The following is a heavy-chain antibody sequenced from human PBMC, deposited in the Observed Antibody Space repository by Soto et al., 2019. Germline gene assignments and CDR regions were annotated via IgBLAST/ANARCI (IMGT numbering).Heavy chain of an antibody. CDR3: ARHVLRFLDAPGYWFDP. CDR1: GGSISSSNW. J-gene: IGHJ5*02. V-gene: IGHV4-4*02. D-gene: IGHD3-3*01. CDR2: IYHSGST. Sequence: LSLTCAVSGGSISSSNWWSWVRQPPGKGLEWIGEIYHSGSTNYNPSLKSRVTISVDTPKNQFSVKLSSVTAADTAFYYCARHVLRFLDAPGYWFDPWGQGTLVTVSS.